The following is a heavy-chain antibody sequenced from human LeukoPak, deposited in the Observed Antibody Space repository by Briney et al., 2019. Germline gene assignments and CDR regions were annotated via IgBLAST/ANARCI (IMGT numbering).Heavy chain of an antibody. D-gene: IGHD6-19*01. V-gene: IGHV4-59*01. Sequence: SETLSLTCTVSGVSINSYYWSWIRQPPGKGLEWVGYIYYSGSTNYKPSLKRRVPISVDTSKNQFALKVSSVTAADTAVYYCASSRSSSGWSLIDYWGQGALVTVSS. CDR3: ASSRSSSGWSLIDY. CDR1: GVSINSYY. J-gene: IGHJ4*02. CDR2: IYYSGST.